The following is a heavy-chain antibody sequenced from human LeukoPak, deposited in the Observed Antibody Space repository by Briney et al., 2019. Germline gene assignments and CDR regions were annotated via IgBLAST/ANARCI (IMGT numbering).Heavy chain of an antibody. CDR3: AGRGSSSGTFDV. V-gene: IGHV4-61*02. CDR2: IYTSGGT. CDR1: GGSISNLDYY. D-gene: IGHD2-2*01. Sequence: SETLSLTSTVSGGSISNLDYYWTWIRQPAGKRLEWIGRIYTSGGTNYNPSLKSRVTMSVDKSKNQISLNLASLTAADTALYYCAGRGSSSGTFDVWGPGTFVTVSS. J-gene: IGHJ3*01.